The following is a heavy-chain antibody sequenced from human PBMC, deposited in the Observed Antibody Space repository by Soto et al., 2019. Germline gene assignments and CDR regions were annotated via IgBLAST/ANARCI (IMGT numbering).Heavy chain of an antibody. D-gene: IGHD5-18*01. CDR1: EFSFGGYA. V-gene: IGHV3-23*01. CDR2: ISGSGASA. CDR3: AKGSRGYTAYYFDY. J-gene: IGHJ4*02. Sequence: EVQLLESGGGLVQPVGSLRLSCAASEFSFGGYAMSWVRQAPGKGLEWVSSISGSGASAFYADSVRGRFTISRDNTRNTLSLQMNSLRAEDTALYYCAKGSRGYTAYYFDYWGQGTRITVSS.